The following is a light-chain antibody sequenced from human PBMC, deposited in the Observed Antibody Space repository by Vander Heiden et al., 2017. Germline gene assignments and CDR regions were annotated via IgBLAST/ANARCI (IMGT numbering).Light chain of an antibody. V-gene: IGKV1-39*01. CDR2: AAS. CDR1: QSITSY. CDR3: QQSYSTPWT. Sequence: DIQLTHSPSSLSASVVDRVTITCRARQSITSYLDWYQQKPGKAPKLLIYAASSWQSGVPSRFSGSGSGTDFTLTISSLQPEDFAIYYCQQSYSTPWTFGQGTKVEIK. J-gene: IGKJ1*01.